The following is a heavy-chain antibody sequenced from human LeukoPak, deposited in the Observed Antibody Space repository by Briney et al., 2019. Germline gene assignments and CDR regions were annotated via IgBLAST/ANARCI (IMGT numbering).Heavy chain of an antibody. CDR3: TRPGGHQTRHYDSDY. D-gene: IGHD3-22*01. V-gene: IGHV3-73*01. CDR1: GFTFSGSA. J-gene: IGHJ4*02. CDR2: IRSKANSYAT. Sequence: PGGSLRLSCAASGFTFSGSAMHWVRQASGKGLEGGGRIRSKANSYATAYAASVKGRFTISRDDSKNTAYLQMNSLKHEDTAGYYCTRPGGHQTRHYDSDYWGQGTLVTVSS.